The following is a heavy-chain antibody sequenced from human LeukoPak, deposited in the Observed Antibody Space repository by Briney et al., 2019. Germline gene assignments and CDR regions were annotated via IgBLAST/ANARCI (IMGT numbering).Heavy chain of an antibody. CDR3: ASLKRGGEYYFDY. CDR2: IYYSGST. CDR1: GGSISSSNYY. J-gene: IGHJ4*02. D-gene: IGHD2-15*01. Sequence: PSGTLSLTCTVSGGSISSSNYYWDWIRQPPGKGLEWIGSIYYSGSTYSNPSLKSRVTISVDTSNNQFSLRLTSVTAADTAVYYCASLKRGGEYYFDYWGQGTLVTVSS. V-gene: IGHV4-39*01.